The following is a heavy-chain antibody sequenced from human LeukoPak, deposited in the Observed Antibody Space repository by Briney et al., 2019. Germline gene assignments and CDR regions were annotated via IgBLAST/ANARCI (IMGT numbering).Heavy chain of an antibody. Sequence: GGSLRLSCAASGFTFSNSWTHWVRQAPGKGLVWISRINSDGSSTHYADSVKGRFTISRDNAKNTLYLQMNSLRADDTAVYYCVRNYDSSAYPDAFDIWGQGTMVTVSS. CDR3: VRNYDSSAYPDAFDI. CDR1: GFTFSNSW. CDR2: INSDGSST. J-gene: IGHJ3*02. D-gene: IGHD3-22*01. V-gene: IGHV3-74*01.